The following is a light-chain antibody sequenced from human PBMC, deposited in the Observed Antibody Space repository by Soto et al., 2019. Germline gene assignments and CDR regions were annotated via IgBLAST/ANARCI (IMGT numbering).Light chain of an antibody. CDR3: SSYAGSSNV. J-gene: IGLJ1*01. CDR2: EVN. Sequence: QSALTQPPSASGSPGQSVAISCTGTSSDVGGYNYVSWYQQHPGKATKLMIYEVNKRPSGVPDRFSGSKSGNTAYLTVSGLQDEAEADYYCSSYAGSSNVFGTGTKLTVL. CDR1: SSDVGGYNY. V-gene: IGLV2-8*01.